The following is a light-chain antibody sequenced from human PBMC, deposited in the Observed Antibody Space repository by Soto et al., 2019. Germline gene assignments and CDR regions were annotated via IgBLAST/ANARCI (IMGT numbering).Light chain of an antibody. J-gene: IGLJ2*01. CDR2: GNS. Sequence: QSVLTQPPSVSEPPGQRGTISCTGSSSNIGAGYDVHWYQQLPGTAPKLLIYGNSNRPSGVPDRFSGSKSGTSASLAITGLQAEDEADYYCQSYDSSLSGSVFGGGTKLTVL. CDR1: SSNIGAGYD. V-gene: IGLV1-40*01. CDR3: QSYDSSLSGSV.